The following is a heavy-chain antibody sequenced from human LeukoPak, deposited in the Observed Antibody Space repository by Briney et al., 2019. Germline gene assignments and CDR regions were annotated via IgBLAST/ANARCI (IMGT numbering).Heavy chain of an antibody. J-gene: IGHJ4*02. Sequence: GGSLRLSCAASGFTFSTYSMNWVRQAPGKGLEWDSSIRSSGGYRYYAYSVKGRFTISNDNAKNSLYLPMNSLRAEDTAVYYCARSGGNDYRYYFDYWGQGTQVTVSS. CDR3: ARSGGNDYRYYFDY. CDR1: GFTFSTYS. V-gene: IGHV3-21*01. D-gene: IGHD4-23*01. CDR2: IRSSGGYR.